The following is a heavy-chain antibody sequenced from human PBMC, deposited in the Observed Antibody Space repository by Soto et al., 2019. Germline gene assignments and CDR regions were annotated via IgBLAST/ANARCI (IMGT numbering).Heavy chain of an antibody. CDR3: ARDLRGYSRYDYLDY. CDR1: GGSISSGGYY. D-gene: IGHD5-12*01. V-gene: IGHV4-31*03. Sequence: SETLSLTCTVSGGSISSGGYYWSWIRQHPGKGLEWVGYSYYTGSSYYNPSLKSRVTISVDASKNQLSLRLASVTAADTAVYYCARDLRGYSRYDYLDYWGQGTPVTVSS. J-gene: IGHJ4*02. CDR2: SYYTGSS.